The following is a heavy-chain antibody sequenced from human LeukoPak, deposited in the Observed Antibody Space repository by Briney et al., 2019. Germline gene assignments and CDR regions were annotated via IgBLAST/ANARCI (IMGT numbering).Heavy chain of an antibody. CDR2: ISGSGGST. J-gene: IGHJ6*03. CDR3: AKAENGYGDYETNSHSSYYYYYYMDV. CDR1: GFTFSSYA. V-gene: IGHV3-23*01. D-gene: IGHD4-17*01. Sequence: GGSLRLSCAASGFTFSSYAMSWVRQAPGKGLEWVSAISGSGGSTYYADSVKGRFTISRDNSKNTLYLQMNSLRAEDTAVYYCAKAENGYGDYETNSHSSYYYYYYMDVWGKGTTVTVSS.